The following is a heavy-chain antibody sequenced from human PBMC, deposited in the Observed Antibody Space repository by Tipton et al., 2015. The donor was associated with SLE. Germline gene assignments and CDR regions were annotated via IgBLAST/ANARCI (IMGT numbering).Heavy chain of an antibody. D-gene: IGHD1-26*01. CDR2: IYYSGST. Sequence: TLSLTCTVSGGSLSSYYWSWIRQPPGKGLEWIAYIYYSGSTNYHPSLKSRVTISLDTSKKQFSLKLSSVTAADTAVYYCARYSKSWTKAFVSWGRGTMVTVSS. CDR1: GGSLSSYY. CDR3: ARYSKSWTKAFVS. J-gene: IGHJ3*01. V-gene: IGHV4-59*12.